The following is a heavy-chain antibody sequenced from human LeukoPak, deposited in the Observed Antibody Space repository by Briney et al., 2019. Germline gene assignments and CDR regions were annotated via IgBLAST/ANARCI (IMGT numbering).Heavy chain of an antibody. J-gene: IGHJ6*02. CDR1: GYTFTSYG. Sequence: ASVKVSCKASGYTFTSYGISWVRQAPGQGLEGMGWISAYNGNTNYAQKLQGRVTMTTDTSTSTAYMELRSLRSDDTAVYYCARDRRGYCSSTSCYAPYYYGMDVWGQGTTVTVSS. CDR3: ARDRRGYCSSTSCYAPYYYGMDV. D-gene: IGHD2-2*03. CDR2: ISAYNGNT. V-gene: IGHV1-18*01.